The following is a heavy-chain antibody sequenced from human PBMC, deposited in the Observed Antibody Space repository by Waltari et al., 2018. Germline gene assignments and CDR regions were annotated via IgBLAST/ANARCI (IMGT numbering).Heavy chain of an antibody. CDR2: ISDSGVIT. CDR3: ARHLYSIDYLELAK. V-gene: IGHV3-23*01. Sequence: EEHLLESGGGLAQPGGSLRLSCAASGFHFISFARSWVRQAPGEGLEWVSGISDSGVITKYAAAVKGRFTVSRDNSKNTVFLHLNSLRAEDTAIYYCARHLYSIDYLELAKWGQGTLVTVSS. D-gene: IGHD3-22*01. J-gene: IGHJ4*02. CDR1: GFHFISFA.